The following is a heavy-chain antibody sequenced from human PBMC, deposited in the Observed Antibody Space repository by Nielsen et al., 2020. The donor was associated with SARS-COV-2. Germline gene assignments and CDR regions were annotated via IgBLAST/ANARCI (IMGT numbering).Heavy chain of an antibody. J-gene: IGHJ4*02. D-gene: IGHD3-3*01. Sequence: SETLSLTCTVSGGSISSGGYYWSWIRQHPGKGLEWIGYIYYSGSTYYNPSLKSRVTISVDTSKNQFSLKLTSVTAADTAVYYCAREQYHFWSDYARYFDYWGQGSLVTVSS. CDR2: IYYSGST. CDR1: GGSISSGGYY. V-gene: IGHV4-31*03. CDR3: AREQYHFWSDYARYFDY.